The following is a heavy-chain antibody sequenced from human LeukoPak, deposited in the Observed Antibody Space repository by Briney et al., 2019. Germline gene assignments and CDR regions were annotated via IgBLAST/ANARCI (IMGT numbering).Heavy chain of an antibody. CDR3: ASRGLYSDTNGCHPY. D-gene: IGHD2-8*01. J-gene: IGHJ4*02. Sequence: GGSLRLSCAASGFTLNSNYMSWARQAPGKGLEWVSILYGGGRTYYADSVKGRFTIPGDNSNNALFLQMNSLRAEDTAVYYCASRGLYSDTNGCHPYWGQGSLVTVAS. V-gene: IGHV3-66*01. CDR1: GFTLNSNY. CDR2: LYGGGRT.